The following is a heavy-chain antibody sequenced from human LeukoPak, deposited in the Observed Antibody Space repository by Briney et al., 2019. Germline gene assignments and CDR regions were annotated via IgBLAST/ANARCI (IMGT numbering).Heavy chain of an antibody. CDR2: INTDGSGT. CDR1: GFIFSNSG. V-gene: IGHV3-74*01. D-gene: IGHD3-16*01. J-gene: IGHJ5*02. Sequence: PGGSLRLSCAASGFIFSNSGMHWVRQAPGKGLVWVSRINTDGSGTSYADSVKGRFTISRDNAKNTLYLQMNSLRAEDTAVYYCARGLGSPVPTWFDPWGQGTLVTVSS. CDR3: ARGLGSPVPTWFDP.